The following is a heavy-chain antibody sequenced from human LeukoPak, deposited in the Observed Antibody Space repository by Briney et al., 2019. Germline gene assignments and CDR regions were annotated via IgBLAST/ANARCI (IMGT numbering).Heavy chain of an antibody. D-gene: IGHD1-26*01. CDR2: INHSGST. V-gene: IGHV4-34*01. Sequence: PSETLSLTCAVYGGSFSGYYWSWIRQPPGKGLEWIEEINHSGSTNYNPSLKSRVTISVDTSKNQFSLKLSSVTAADTAVYYCPSDHSGSYSVYFDYWGQGTLVTLSS. CDR3: PSDHSGSYSVYFDY. CDR1: GGSFSGYY. J-gene: IGHJ4*02.